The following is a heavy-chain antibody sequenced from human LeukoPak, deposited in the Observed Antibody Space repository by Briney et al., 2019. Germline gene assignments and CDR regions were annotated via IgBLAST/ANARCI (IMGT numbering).Heavy chain of an antibody. V-gene: IGHV3-48*03. J-gene: IGHJ6*02. D-gene: IGHD2/OR15-2a*01. CDR2: ISSSGSTI. CDR3: ARDSNVGNYYYYGMDV. Sequence: GGSLRLSCAASGFTFSSYEMNWVRQAPGKGLEWVSYISSSGSTIYYADSVKGRFTISRDNAKNSLYLRMNSLRAEDTAVYYCARDSNVGNYYYYGMDVWGQGTTVTVSS. CDR1: GFTFSSYE.